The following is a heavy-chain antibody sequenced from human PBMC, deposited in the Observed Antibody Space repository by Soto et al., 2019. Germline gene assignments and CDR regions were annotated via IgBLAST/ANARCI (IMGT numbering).Heavy chain of an antibody. D-gene: IGHD3-16*02. V-gene: IGHV3-15*07. CDR2: IKSKTDGGTT. CDR3: TTDSYITIVIISFDY. CDR1: GFTFSNAW. J-gene: IGHJ4*01. Sequence: EVHLVESGGGFVKPGGSLRLSCAASGFTFSNAWINWVRQAPGKGLEWVGRIKSKTDGGTTDFAASVKGRFAISRDDSKNMVYLQRNSLKTEDTAVYYCTTDSYITIVIISFDYWGHGGLVTVTS.